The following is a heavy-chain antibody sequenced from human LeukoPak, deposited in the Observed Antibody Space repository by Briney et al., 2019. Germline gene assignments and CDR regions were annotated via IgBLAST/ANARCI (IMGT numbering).Heavy chain of an antibody. CDR1: GFTFSSYA. Sequence: GGSLRLSCAASGFTFSSYAMSWVRQAPGKGLEWVSAISGSGGSTYYADSVKGRFTISRDNSKNTLYLQMNSLRAGDTAVYYCAKVRISRPFNYFDYWGQGTLVTVSS. CDR3: AKVRISRPFNYFDY. V-gene: IGHV3-23*01. CDR2: ISGSGGST. J-gene: IGHJ4*02. D-gene: IGHD2-2*01.